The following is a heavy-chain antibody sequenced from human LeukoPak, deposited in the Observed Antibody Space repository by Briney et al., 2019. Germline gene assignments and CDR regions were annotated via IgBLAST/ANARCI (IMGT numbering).Heavy chain of an antibody. CDR1: GYSISSGYY. Sequence: SETLSLTCTVSGYSISSGYYWGWIRQPPGKGLEWVGSIYHSGSTYYNPSLKSRVTISLDTSKNQFSLKLSSVTAADTAVYYCARLKAAYCGGDCYPHGMDVWGQGTTVTVSS. CDR2: IYHSGST. D-gene: IGHD2-21*02. V-gene: IGHV4-38-2*02. CDR3: ARLKAAYCGGDCYPHGMDV. J-gene: IGHJ6*02.